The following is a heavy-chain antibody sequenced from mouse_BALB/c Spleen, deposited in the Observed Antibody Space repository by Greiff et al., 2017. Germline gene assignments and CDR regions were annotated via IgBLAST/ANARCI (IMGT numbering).Heavy chain of an antibody. CDR3: ARETCDYDAKYYAMDY. CDR2: ISDGGSYT. Sequence: EVQGVESGGGLVKPGGSLKLSCAASGFTFSDYYMYWVRQTPEKRLEWVATISDGGSYTYYPDSVKGRFTISRDNAKNNLYLQMSSLKSEDTAMYYCARETCDYDAKYYAMDYWGKGTSDTVSS. J-gene: IGHJ4*01. V-gene: IGHV5-4*02. CDR1: GFTFSDYY. D-gene: IGHD2-4*01.